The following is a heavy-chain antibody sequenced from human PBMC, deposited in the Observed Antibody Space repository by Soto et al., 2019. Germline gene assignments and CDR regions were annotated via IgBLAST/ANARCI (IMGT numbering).Heavy chain of an antibody. J-gene: IGHJ4*02. CDR2: SSGSGGST. CDR1: GFTFSTYA. Sequence: GGSLRLSCAASGFTFSTYAMSWVRQAPGKGLEWVSGSSGSGGSTYYADSVKGRFTISRDNSKNTLYLQRNSLRAEDTAIYYCAKDRRHYDILTGRESDYWGQGTLVTVSS. D-gene: IGHD3-9*01. V-gene: IGHV3-23*01. CDR3: AKDRRHYDILTGRESDY.